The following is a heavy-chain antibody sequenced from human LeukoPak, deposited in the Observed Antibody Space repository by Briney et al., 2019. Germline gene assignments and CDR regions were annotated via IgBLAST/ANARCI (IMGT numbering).Heavy chain of an antibody. CDR3: ARDPYLTGIAAAPLPQH. J-gene: IGHJ1*01. Sequence: PGGSLRLSCAASGFTFSSYAMHWVRQAPGKGLEWVAVISYDGSNKYYADSVKGRLTISRDNSKNTLYLQMNSLRAEDTAVYYCARDPYLTGIAAAPLPQHWGQGTLVTVSS. V-gene: IGHV3-30-3*01. D-gene: IGHD6-13*01. CDR2: ISYDGSNK. CDR1: GFTFSSYA.